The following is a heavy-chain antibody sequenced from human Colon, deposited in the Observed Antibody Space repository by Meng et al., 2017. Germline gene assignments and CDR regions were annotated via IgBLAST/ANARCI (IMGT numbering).Heavy chain of an antibody. J-gene: IGHJ4*02. Sequence: SETLSLTCTVSGGSISSSSYYWGWIRQPPGKGLEWIGSIYYSGSNYYNPSLKSRVTISVDTSKNQFSLKLSSVTAADTAVYYCARESPSRYSGSYEWGQGTLVPVSS. V-gene: IGHV4-39*07. CDR3: ARESPSRYSGSYE. D-gene: IGHD1-26*01. CDR2: IYYSGSN. CDR1: GGSISSSSYY.